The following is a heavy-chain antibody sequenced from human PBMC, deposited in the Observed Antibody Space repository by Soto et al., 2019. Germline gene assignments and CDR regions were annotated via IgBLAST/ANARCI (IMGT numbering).Heavy chain of an antibody. Sequence: QVQLQESGPGLVKPSETLSLTCTVSGGSISSYYWSWIRQPPGKGLEWIGYIYYSGSTNYNPSLTSRVTISXXTXQXXFSPKLSSVTAADTAVYYCARDLTMVRGSLDAFDIWGQGTMVTVSS. CDR1: GGSISSYY. CDR2: IYYSGST. J-gene: IGHJ3*02. V-gene: IGHV4-59*01. D-gene: IGHD3-10*01. CDR3: ARDLTMVRGSLDAFDI.